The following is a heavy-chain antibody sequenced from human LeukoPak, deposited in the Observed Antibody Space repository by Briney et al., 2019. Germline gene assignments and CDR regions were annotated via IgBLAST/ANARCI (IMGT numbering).Heavy chain of an antibody. Sequence: SETLSLTCTVSGGSISSYYWSWIRQPPGKGLEWIGYIHYSGSTNYNPSLKSRVTISVDTSKNQFSLKLSSVTAADTAVYYCASTHQYCGGDCYSGTFDIWGQGTMVTVSS. J-gene: IGHJ3*02. V-gene: IGHV4-59*01. D-gene: IGHD2-21*02. CDR3: ASTHQYCGGDCYSGTFDI. CDR1: GGSISSYY. CDR2: IHYSGST.